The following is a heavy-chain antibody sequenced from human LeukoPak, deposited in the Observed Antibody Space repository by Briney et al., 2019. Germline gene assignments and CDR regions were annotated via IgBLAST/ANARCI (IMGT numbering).Heavy chain of an antibody. J-gene: IGHJ4*02. Sequence: SETLSLTCAVYGGSFSGYYWSWIRQPPGKGLEWIGEINHSGSTNYNPSLKSRVTISVDTSKNQFSLKLSSVTAADTAVYYCARTRGYSYGPNDYWGQGILVTVSS. V-gene: IGHV4-34*01. CDR2: INHSGST. CDR1: GGSFSGYY. CDR3: ARTRGYSYGPNDY. D-gene: IGHD5-18*01.